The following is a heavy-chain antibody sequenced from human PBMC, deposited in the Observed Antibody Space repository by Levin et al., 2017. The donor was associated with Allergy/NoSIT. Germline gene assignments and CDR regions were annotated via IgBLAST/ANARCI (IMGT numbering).Heavy chain of an antibody. CDR3: ARGITGTKRYWFDP. J-gene: IGHJ5*02. CDR1: GYTFTSYA. D-gene: IGHD1-7*01. Sequence: ASVKVSCKASGYTFTSYAMNWVRQAPGQGLEWMGWINTNTGNPTYAQGFTGRFVFSLDTSVSTAYLQISSLKAEDTAVYYCARGITGTKRYWFDPWGQGTLVTVSS. V-gene: IGHV7-4-1*02. CDR2: INTNTGNP.